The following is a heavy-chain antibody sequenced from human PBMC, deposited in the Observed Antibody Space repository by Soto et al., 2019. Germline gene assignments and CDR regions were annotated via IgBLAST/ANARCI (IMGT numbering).Heavy chain of an antibody. CDR1: GYSFSDYW. J-gene: IGHJ4*01. Sequence: GESLKISCKASGYSFSDYWIGWVRQMPGRGLEWMGIIYPGDSDTRYSASFQGQVTISAHKSISTTFLQWSSLKASDTAMYYRARRGEYCGTSTCRLDHWGQGTLVTVSS. CDR3: ARRGEYCGTSTCRLDH. CDR2: IYPGDSDT. D-gene: IGHD2-21*01. V-gene: IGHV5-51*01.